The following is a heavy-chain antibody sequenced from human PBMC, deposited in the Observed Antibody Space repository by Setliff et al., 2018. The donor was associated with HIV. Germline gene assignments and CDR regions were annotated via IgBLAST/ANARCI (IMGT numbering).Heavy chain of an antibody. V-gene: IGHV4-4*02. Sequence: PSETLSLTCAVSGGSISSSNWWSWVRQPPGKGLEWIGEIYHSGSANYNPSLKSRVIISIDKSKNKFSLKLSSVTAADTAVYYCARDPEYYYKYFQSWGPGTLVTVSS. D-gene: IGHD1-26*01. CDR2: IYHSGSA. CDR1: GGSISSSNW. J-gene: IGHJ1*01. CDR3: ARDPEYYYKYFQS.